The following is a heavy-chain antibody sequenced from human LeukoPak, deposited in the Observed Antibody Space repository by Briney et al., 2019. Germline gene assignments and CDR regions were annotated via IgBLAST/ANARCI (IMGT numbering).Heavy chain of an antibody. CDR3: ARSLGQDYYDSGGTGGDY. CDR1: GYSFTSYW. V-gene: IGHV5-51*01. Sequence: GESLKISCKGSGYSFTSYWIGWVRQMPGKGLEWMGIIYPGDSDTRYSPSFQGQVTISADKSISTAYLQWSSLKASDTAMYYCARSLGQDYYDSGGTGGDYWGQGTLVTVSS. CDR2: IYPGDSDT. J-gene: IGHJ4*02. D-gene: IGHD3-22*01.